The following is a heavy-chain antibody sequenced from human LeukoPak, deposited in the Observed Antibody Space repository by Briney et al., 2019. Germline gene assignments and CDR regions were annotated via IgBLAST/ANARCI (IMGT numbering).Heavy chain of an antibody. Sequence: SDTLSLTCTVSGGSISRYFWGWIRQPLWKGLEWIGHIYYSWSTYYNLSLKSRVTISVGTSKNHFSLKLSSVTAEDTAVYYCARGYCTSSSCYLWYFDLWGRGTLVTVSS. V-gene: IGHV4-59*07. CDR1: GGSISRYF. J-gene: IGHJ2*01. CDR3: ARGYCTSSSCYLWYFDL. CDR2: IYYSWST. D-gene: IGHD2-2*01.